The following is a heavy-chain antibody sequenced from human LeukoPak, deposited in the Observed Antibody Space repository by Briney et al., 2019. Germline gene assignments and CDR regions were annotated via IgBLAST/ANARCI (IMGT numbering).Heavy chain of an antibody. D-gene: IGHD6-19*01. CDR1: GFTFSDNY. J-gene: IGHJ4*02. V-gene: IGHV3-11*04. Sequence: GGSLRLSCAASGFTFSDNYMSWIRQAPGKGLEWVSYISSSGNTTYNADSVKGRFSITRDNAKNSLYLQMNSLRAEDTAVYYCARDGGSAWFLDYWGQGTLVTVSS. CDR2: ISSSGNTT. CDR3: ARDGGSAWFLDY.